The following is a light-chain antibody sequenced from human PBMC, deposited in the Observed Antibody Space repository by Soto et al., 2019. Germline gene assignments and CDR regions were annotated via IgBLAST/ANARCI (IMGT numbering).Light chain of an antibody. Sequence: QSVLTQPRSVSGSPGQSVSISCSGASNNVGGYNYVSWYQHHPGKVPQLIIYDVTKRPSGVPDRFSGSKSGNTASLTISGLQVEDEADYYWCSYAGTYTWIFGGGTQLTVL. CDR2: DVT. J-gene: IGLJ2*01. CDR3: CSYAGTYTWI. CDR1: SNNVGGYNY. V-gene: IGLV2-11*01.